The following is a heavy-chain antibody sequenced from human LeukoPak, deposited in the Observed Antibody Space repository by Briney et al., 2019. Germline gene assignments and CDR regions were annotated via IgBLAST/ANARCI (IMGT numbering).Heavy chain of an antibody. V-gene: IGHV4-34*01. J-gene: IGHJ2*01. CDR1: CGSLSGYY. CDR2: INHSGST. D-gene: IGHD6-13*01. CDR3: ARVSIAAAGTRWYFDL. Sequence: SETVSLLRAVCCGSLSGYYWGWIRQPPGKGLEWIGEINHSGSTNYNPSLKSRVTISVDTSKNQFSLKLSSVTAADTAVYYCARVSIAAAGTRWYFDLGGRGTLLTVSS.